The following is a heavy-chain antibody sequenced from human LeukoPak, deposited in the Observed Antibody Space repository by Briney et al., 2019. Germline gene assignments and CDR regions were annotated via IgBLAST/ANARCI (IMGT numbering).Heavy chain of an antibody. Sequence: SETLSLTCTVSGGSISSYYWSWIRQPPGKGLEWIGFIYYSGITNYNPSLKSRVIISVDTSKNQFSLKLSSVTAADTAVYYCARGGWLPFDYWGQGTLVTVSS. CDR2: IYYSGIT. J-gene: IGHJ4*02. CDR1: GGSISSYY. D-gene: IGHD2-15*01. V-gene: IGHV4-59*01. CDR3: ARGGWLPFDY.